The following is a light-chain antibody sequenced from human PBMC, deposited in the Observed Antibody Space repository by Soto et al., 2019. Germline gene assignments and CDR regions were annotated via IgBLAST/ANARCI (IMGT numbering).Light chain of an antibody. Sequence: DIQMTQSPSTLSAYVGDRVTFTCRASQSISTWLAWYQQKPGKAPKLLIYDASSLQSDVPSRFSSSGSGTEFTLTISALQTDDFASYYCQQYMNYATFGQGTKVDIK. J-gene: IGKJ1*01. CDR1: QSISTW. V-gene: IGKV1-5*01. CDR3: QQYMNYAT. CDR2: DAS.